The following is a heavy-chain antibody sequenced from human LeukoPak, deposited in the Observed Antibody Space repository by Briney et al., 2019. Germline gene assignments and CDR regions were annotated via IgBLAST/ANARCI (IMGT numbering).Heavy chain of an antibody. CDR3: ARIPSPGWFDP. CDR2: VDHTGST. CDR1: DDSITMYY. V-gene: IGHV4-59*12. J-gene: IGHJ5*02. Sequence: PSETLSLTCSVSDDSITMYYWTWIRQPPGKGLEWIGYVDHTGSTNFNPSLNGRVSISRDTTNNLFSLRLSSVTAADTAVYYCARIPSPGWFDPWGQGTLVTVSS.